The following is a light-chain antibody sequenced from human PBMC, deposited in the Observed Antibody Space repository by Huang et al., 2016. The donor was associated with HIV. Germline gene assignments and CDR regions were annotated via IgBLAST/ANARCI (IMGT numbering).Light chain of an antibody. Sequence: AIRMTQSPSSLSASTGDRVTITCRASQGISSYLAWYQQKPGKAPKLLIYAASTLQRGGPSRFSGSGSGTDFTLTISCLQSEDFATYYCQQYYSYPPGTFGPGTKVDIK. V-gene: IGKV1-8*01. CDR3: QQYYSYPPGT. CDR2: AAS. J-gene: IGKJ3*01. CDR1: QGISSY.